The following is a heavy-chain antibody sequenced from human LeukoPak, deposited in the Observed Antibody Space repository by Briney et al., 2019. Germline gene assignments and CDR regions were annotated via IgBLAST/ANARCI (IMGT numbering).Heavy chain of an antibody. CDR2: ISAYNGNT. V-gene: IGHV1-18*01. J-gene: IGHJ5*02. CDR1: GYTFTSYG. CDR3: ARDADGLLWFGERCAGCNWFDP. Sequence: ASVKVSCKASGYTFTSYGISWVRQAPGQGLEWMGWISAYNGNTNYAQKLQGRVTMTTDTSTSTAYMELRSLRSDDTAVYYCARDADGLLWFGERCAGCNWFDPWGQGTLVTVSS. D-gene: IGHD3-10*01.